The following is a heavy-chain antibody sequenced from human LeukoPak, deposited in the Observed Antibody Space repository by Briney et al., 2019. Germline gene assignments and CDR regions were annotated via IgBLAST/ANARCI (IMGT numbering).Heavy chain of an antibody. CDR2: IYYSGST. V-gene: IGHV4-30-4*01. J-gene: IGHJ4*02. CDR1: GCSISSGDYY. D-gene: IGHD3-10*01. CDR3: ARERGGVWFGELSPFDY. Sequence: SETLSLTCTVSGCSISSGDYYWSWIRQPPGKGLEWIGYIYYSGSTYYNPSLKSRVTISVDTSKNQFSPKLSSVTAADTAVYYCARERGGVWFGELSPFDYWGQGTLVTVSS.